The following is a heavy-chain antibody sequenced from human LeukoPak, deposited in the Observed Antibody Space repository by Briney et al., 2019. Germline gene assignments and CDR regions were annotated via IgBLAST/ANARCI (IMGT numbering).Heavy chain of an antibody. J-gene: IGHJ4*02. CDR3: AGDSSSWFRFIFDY. CDR2: ISSSSSYI. CDR1: GFTFSSYS. Sequence: PGGSLRLSCAASGFTFSSYSMNWVRQAPGKGLEWVSSISSSSSYIYYADSVKGRFTISRDNAKNSLYLQMNSLRAEDTAVYYCAGDSSSWFRFIFDYWGQGTLVTVSS. D-gene: IGHD6-13*01. V-gene: IGHV3-21*01.